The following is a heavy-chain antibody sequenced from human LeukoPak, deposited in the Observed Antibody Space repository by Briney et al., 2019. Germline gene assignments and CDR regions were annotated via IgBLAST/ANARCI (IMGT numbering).Heavy chain of an antibody. V-gene: IGHV3-21*01. CDR3: AGDGLGLELRMLNAFDI. J-gene: IGHJ3*02. CDR2: ISSSSSYI. D-gene: IGHD1-7*01. Sequence: NPGGSLRLSCAASGFTFSDYYMSWVRQAPGKGLEWVSSISSSSSYIYYADSVKGRFTISRDNAKNSLYLQMNSLRAEDTAVYYCAGDGLGLELRMLNAFDIWGKGTMVTVSS. CDR1: GFTFSDYY.